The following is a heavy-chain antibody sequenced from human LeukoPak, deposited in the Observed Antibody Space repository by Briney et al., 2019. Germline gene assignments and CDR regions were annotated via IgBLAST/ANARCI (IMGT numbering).Heavy chain of an antibody. CDR1: GFTFSSYA. D-gene: IGHD5-18*01. Sequence: GGSLRLSCAASGFTFSSYAMSWVRQAPGKGLEWVSAISGSGGSTYYADSVKGRFTISRDNSKNTLYLQMNSLRAEDTAVYYCAKDRLLGYSYGVPLNDYWGQGTLVTVSS. CDR2: ISGSGGST. CDR3: AKDRLLGYSYGVPLNDY. J-gene: IGHJ4*02. V-gene: IGHV3-23*01.